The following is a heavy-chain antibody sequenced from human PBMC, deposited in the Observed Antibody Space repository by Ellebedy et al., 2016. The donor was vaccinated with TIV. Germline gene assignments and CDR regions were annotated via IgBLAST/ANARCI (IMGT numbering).Heavy chain of an antibody. CDR2: IYYSGST. D-gene: IGHD6-13*01. V-gene: IGHV4-59*01. J-gene: IGHJ6*02. CDR3: ARDDGIAAAGTFYGMDV. CDR1: GGSISDYY. Sequence: SETLSLXCTVSGGSISDYYWSWIRQSPGKGLEWIGSIYYSGSTKYNPSLKSRVTISVDTSKNQFSLKLSSVTAADTAVYYCARDDGIAAAGTFYGMDVWGQGTTVTVSS.